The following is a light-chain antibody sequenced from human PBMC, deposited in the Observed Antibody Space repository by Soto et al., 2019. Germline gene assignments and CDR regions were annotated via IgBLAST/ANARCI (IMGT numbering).Light chain of an antibody. J-gene: IGKJ2*01. CDR1: NRVSVN. CDR2: GAS. CDR3: QQYTIWRPMFT. V-gene: IGKV3-15*01. Sequence: IVMTQSPATLSVSPGERATLSCRSSNRVSVNLAWYQQKPGQAPRLLIYGASTMATDIPARFSGSGSGTEFTLTISSLQSEDLGIYYCQQYTIWRPMFTFGQWTKLENK.